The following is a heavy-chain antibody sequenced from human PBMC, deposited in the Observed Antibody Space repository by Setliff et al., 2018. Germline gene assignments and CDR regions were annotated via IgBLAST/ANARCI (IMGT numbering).Heavy chain of an antibody. J-gene: IGHJ4*02. CDR2: IGPESGAT. CDR1: GYTFTGHY. D-gene: IGHD1-26*01. V-gene: IGHV1-2*02. CDR3: GRGRSGQIVVFY. Sequence: ASVKVSCKASGYTFTGHYIHWVRQAPEQGPEWMGEIGPESGATRYAQRFQGRVTMTRDMSITTVYMELNNLSPDDTAVYYCGRGRSGQIVVFYWGQGTPVTVSS.